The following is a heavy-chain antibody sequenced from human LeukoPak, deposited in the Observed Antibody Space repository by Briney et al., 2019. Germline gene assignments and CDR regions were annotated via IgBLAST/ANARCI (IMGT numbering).Heavy chain of an antibody. J-gene: IGHJ4*02. CDR2: ISAYNGNT. CDR3: ARVGHIVVVENVLDY. CDR1: GYTFTSYG. D-gene: IGHD2-21*01. V-gene: IGHV1-18*01. Sequence: ASVKVSCKASGYTFTSYGISWVRQAPGQGLEWMGWISAYNGNTNYAQKLQGRVTMTTDTSTSTAYMELRSLRSDDTAVYYCARVGHIVVVENVLDYWGQGTLVTVSS.